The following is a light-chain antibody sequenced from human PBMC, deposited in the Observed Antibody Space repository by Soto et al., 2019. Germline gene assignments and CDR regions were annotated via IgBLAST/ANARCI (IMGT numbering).Light chain of an antibody. J-gene: IGKJ4*01. Sequence: EIVLTQSPGTLSLSSGERATLSCRASQSVRSDYLAWYQQKPGQAPRLLLYGASSRATGIPDRFGGSGSGTDVTLTISRLGPEYFSVYYCQQYASSPLTCGGGTKVEIK. V-gene: IGKV3-20*01. CDR2: GAS. CDR3: QQYASSPLT. CDR1: QSVRSDY.